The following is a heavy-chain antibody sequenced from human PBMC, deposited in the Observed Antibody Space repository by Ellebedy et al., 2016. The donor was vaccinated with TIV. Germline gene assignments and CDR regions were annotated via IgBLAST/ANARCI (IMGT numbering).Heavy chain of an antibody. V-gene: IGHV4-34*01. J-gene: IGHJ5*02. CDR3: ARYGSGSYYTWGPRWFDP. CDR1: GGSFSGYY. CDR2: INQSGST. Sequence: GSLRLXCAVYGGSFSGYYWTWIRQPPGKGLEWIGEINQSGSTNYNPSLKSRVTISVDTSKNQFSLKLISVTAADTAVYYCARYGSGSYYTWGPRWFDPWGQGTLVTVSS. D-gene: IGHD3-10*01.